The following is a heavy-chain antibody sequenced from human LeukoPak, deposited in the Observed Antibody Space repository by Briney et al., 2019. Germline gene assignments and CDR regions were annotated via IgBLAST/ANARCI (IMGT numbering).Heavy chain of an antibody. Sequence: SETLSLTCTVSGGSVSISSYYWGWIRQPPGKGLEWIGSIYYSGSTYYNPSLKSRVSISVDTSKNQFSLNLNSVTAADTAVYYCARTSDSGSYLSPFDYWGQGTLVTVSS. J-gene: IGHJ4*02. D-gene: IGHD1-26*01. CDR2: IYYSGST. CDR1: GGSVSISSYY. V-gene: IGHV4-39*07. CDR3: ARTSDSGSYLSPFDY.